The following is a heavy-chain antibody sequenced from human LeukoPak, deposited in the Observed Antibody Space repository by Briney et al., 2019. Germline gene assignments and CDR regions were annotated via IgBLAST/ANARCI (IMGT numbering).Heavy chain of an antibody. J-gene: IGHJ4*02. D-gene: IGHD6-13*01. CDR1: GFTFRSCA. Sequence: GGSLRLSYAVSGFTFRSCAMSWVRQAPGKGLEWLSAISGSGDSTYYGDSVKGRFTISRDNSKNTLYLQMNSLRAEDTAVYYCAKTRPLDSSSWSHGDYWGQGTLVTVSS. V-gene: IGHV3-23*01. CDR2: ISGSGDST. CDR3: AKTRPLDSSSWSHGDY.